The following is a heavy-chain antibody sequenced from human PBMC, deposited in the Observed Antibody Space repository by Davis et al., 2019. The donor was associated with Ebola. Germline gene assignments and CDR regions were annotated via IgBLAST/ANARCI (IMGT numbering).Heavy chain of an antibody. J-gene: IGHJ3*01. CDR1: GFAFSSYS. D-gene: IGHD2/OR15-2a*01. Sequence: GESLKISCEATGFAFSSYSMNWVRQAPGKGLEWLSYISSGSVTIYYADSVKGRFTISRDNAKNSLYLQMNSLRDEDTAMYYCAKDNRNIWSEVWGQGTMVTVSS. V-gene: IGHV3-48*02. CDR3: AKDNRNIWSEV. CDR2: ISSGSVTI.